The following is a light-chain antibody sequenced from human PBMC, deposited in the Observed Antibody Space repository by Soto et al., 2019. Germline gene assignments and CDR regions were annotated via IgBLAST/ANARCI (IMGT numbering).Light chain of an antibody. CDR3: QKYNGSPLT. CDR2: DAS. V-gene: IGKV1-27*01. Sequence: DIPMTQSPSSLSASVGDRVTITCRASQGISIYLAWYRQKPGKVPKLLIYDASTLQSGVPSRFSGSGSGTDFTLTISSLQPEDVATYYCQKYNGSPLTFGGGTKVEIK. CDR1: QGISIY. J-gene: IGKJ4*01.